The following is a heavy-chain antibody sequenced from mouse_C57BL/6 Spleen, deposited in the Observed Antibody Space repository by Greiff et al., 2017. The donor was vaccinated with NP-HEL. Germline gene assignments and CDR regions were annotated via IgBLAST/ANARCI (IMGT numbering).Heavy chain of an antibody. Sequence: VQLQQPGAELVRPGSSVKLSCKASGYTFTSYWMHWVKQRPIQGLEWIGNIDPSDSETHYNQKFKDKATLTVDKSSSTAYMQLSSLTSEDSAVYYCASYDYGSSSFAYWGQGTLVTVSA. CDR2: IDPSDSET. D-gene: IGHD1-1*01. CDR3: ASYDYGSSSFAY. J-gene: IGHJ3*01. CDR1: GYTFTSYW. V-gene: IGHV1-52*01.